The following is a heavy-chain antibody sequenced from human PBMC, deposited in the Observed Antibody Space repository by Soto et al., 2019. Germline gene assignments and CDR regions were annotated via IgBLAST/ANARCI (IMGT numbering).Heavy chain of an antibody. CDR2: IYIKADGGTT. V-gene: IGHV3-15*01. J-gene: IGHJ3*02. CDR1: GFTFTNAW. Sequence: VQVVESGGGLVKPGGSLSLSCAASGFTFTNAWMSWVRQAPGKGLEWVGRIYIKADGGTTDYAAPVKGRFTSSRDTSKSTLYLQMNPVKTEDTAVYYCTVYDRGAFNTWGQGTMVTVSS. CDR3: TVYDRGAFNT. D-gene: IGHD5-12*01.